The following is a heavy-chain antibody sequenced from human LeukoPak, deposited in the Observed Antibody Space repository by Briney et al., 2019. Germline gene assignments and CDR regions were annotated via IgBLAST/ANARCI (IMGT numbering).Heavy chain of an antibody. CDR3: ARTTEGGYTYDYFYYYYMDV. CDR2: IYYSGST. J-gene: IGHJ6*03. Sequence: PETLSLTCTVSGDSISSYYWSWIRQPPGKGLEWIGYIYYSGSTNYNPSLKSRVTISVDTSKNQFSLKLSSVTAADMAVYYCARTTEGGYTYDYFYYYYMDVWGKGTTVTISS. V-gene: IGHV4-59*01. D-gene: IGHD5-18*01. CDR1: GDSISSYY.